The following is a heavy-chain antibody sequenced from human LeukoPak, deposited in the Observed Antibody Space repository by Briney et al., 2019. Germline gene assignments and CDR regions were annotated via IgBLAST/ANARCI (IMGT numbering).Heavy chain of an antibody. CDR2: IYYSGST. Sequence: SETLSLTCTVSGDSISGYYWSWIRQAPGKGLEWIGYIYYSGSTDYNPSLKSRVTISVDTSKNQFSLRLSSVTTADTAVYYCARTFIVRGYYDAFDIWGQGTMVTVSS. D-gene: IGHD3-10*02. J-gene: IGHJ3*02. V-gene: IGHV4-59*01. CDR1: GDSISGYY. CDR3: ARTFIVRGYYDAFDI.